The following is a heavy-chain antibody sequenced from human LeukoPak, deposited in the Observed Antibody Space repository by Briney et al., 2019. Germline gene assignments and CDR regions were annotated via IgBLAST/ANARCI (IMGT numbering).Heavy chain of an antibody. Sequence: SETLSLTCTVSGVSISSHYWSWVRQPPGKGLEWIGNIYDSESTHYKSSLKSRVTISVDTSKNQFSLRLRSVTAADTAVYYRARVLQNYYYLDVWGKGTTVTVSS. J-gene: IGHJ6*03. CDR2: IYDSEST. CDR3: ARVLQNYYYLDV. D-gene: IGHD3-3*01. V-gene: IGHV4-59*11. CDR1: GVSISSHY.